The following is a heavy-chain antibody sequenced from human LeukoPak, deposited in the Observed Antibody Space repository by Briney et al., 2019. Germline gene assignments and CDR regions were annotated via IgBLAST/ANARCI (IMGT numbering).Heavy chain of an antibody. CDR1: GGTFISYA. J-gene: IGHJ4*02. V-gene: IGHV1-69*05. Sequence: GASVKVSCKASGGTFISYAISWVRQAPGQGLEWMGGIIPIFGTANYAQKFQGRVTITTDESTSTAYMELSSLRSEDTGVYYCARGTYYYDSSGCDYWGQGTLVTVSS. CDR3: ARGTYYYDSSGCDY. D-gene: IGHD3-22*01. CDR2: IIPIFGTA.